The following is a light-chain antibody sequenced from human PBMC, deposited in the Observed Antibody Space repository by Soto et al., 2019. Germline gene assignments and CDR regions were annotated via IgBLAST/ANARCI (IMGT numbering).Light chain of an antibody. CDR1: QSVSNN. Sequence: DIWMPQYPDTLSVSPGDRATLSCRASQSVSNNLAWYQQRPGQAPRLLIYGASTRATGIPARFSGSGSGTEFTLTISSLQSEDFAVYYCQQYNDLPPWTFGQGSIADIK. V-gene: IGKV3-15*01. CDR2: GAS. CDR3: QQYNDLPPWT. J-gene: IGKJ1*01.